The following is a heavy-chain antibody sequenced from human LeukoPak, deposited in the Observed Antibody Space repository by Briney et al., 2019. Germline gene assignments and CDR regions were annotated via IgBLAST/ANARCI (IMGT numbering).Heavy chain of an antibody. CDR1: GFSFGTYA. CDR2: ISSDASIT. V-gene: IGHV3-30*01. Sequence: GGFLRLSCTASGFSFGTYAMHWVRQAPGKGFEWVAVISSDASITIYPDSMRGRFTISRDNSKNTLYLDMNNLRGEDTALYFCARDPVGGRPDYLDYWGQGTLVTVSS. J-gene: IGHJ4*02. D-gene: IGHD3-10*01. CDR3: ARDPVGGRPDYLDY.